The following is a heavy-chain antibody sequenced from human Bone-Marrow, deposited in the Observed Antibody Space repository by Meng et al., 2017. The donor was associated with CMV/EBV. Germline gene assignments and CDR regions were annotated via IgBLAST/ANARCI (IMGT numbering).Heavy chain of an antibody. CDR2: ISYDGSNK. Sequence: GGSLRLSCAASGFTFSSYAMHWVRQAPGKGLEWVAVISYDGSNKYYADSVKGRFTISRDNSKNTLYLQMNSLRAEDTAVYYCARVHGLAAAGYHSSYYGMDVWGQGTTVTVSS. J-gene: IGHJ6*02. CDR3: ARVHGLAAAGYHSSYYGMDV. CDR1: GFTFSSYA. D-gene: IGHD6-13*01. V-gene: IGHV3-30-3*01.